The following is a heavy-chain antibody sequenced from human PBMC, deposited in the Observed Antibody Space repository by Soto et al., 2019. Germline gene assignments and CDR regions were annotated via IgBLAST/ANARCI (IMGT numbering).Heavy chain of an antibody. J-gene: IGHJ4*02. CDR3: ARNAISHLPY. Sequence: AEGALRLSCVVSGFTFNSYSMDWVRQAPGKGLEWVSYITSGSSTIHYADSVKGRFTVSRDNAKNSLYLQMNSLRVEDTAIYYCARNAISHLPYSGQVT. CDR1: GFTFNSYS. V-gene: IGHV3-48*01. CDR2: ITSGSSTI.